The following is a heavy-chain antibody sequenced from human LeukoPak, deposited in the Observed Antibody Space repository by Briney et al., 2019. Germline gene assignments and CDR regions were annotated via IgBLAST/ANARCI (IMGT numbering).Heavy chain of an antibody. Sequence: SETLSLTCTVSGGSISSYYWSWIRQPAGKGLERIGRIYTSGSTNYNPSLKSRVTMSVDTSKNQFSLKLSSVTAADTAVYYCARLLGYCSGGSCLNWFDPWGQGTLVTVSS. J-gene: IGHJ5*02. CDR2: IYTSGST. CDR3: ARLLGYCSGGSCLNWFDP. V-gene: IGHV4-4*07. CDR1: GGSISSYY. D-gene: IGHD2-15*01.